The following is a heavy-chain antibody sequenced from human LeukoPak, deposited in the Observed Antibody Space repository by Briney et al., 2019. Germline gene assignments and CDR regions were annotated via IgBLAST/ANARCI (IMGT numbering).Heavy chain of an antibody. J-gene: IGHJ2*01. V-gene: IGHV1-69*05. CDR2: IIPIFGTA. CDR3: ARDGGTRRGFLEWSLTGWYFDL. Sequence: ASVKVSCKASGGTFSSYAISWVRQAPGQGLEWMGGIIPIFGTANYAQKFQGRVTITTDESTSTAYMELSSLRSEDTAVYYCARDGGTRRGFLEWSLTGWYFDLWGRGTLVTVSS. CDR1: GGTFSSYA. D-gene: IGHD3-3*01.